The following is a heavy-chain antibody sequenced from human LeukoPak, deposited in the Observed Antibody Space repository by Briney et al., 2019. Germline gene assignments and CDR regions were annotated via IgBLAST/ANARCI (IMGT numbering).Heavy chain of an antibody. CDR1: GFTFSSYG. Sequence: PGRSLRLSCAASGFTFSSYGMHWVRQAPGKGLEWVAVISYDGSNKYYADSVKGRLTISRDNAKNSLYLQMNSLRAEDTAVYYCARAKRNGFDIWGQGTMISVSS. CDR3: ARAKRNGFDI. V-gene: IGHV3-30*03. J-gene: IGHJ3*02. CDR2: ISYDGSNK.